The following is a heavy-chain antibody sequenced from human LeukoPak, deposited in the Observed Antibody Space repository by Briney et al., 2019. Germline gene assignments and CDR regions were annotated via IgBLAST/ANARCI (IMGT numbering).Heavy chain of an antibody. CDR3: ARRRYYDGSGYLE. CDR1: GDSVSRSDSY. CDR2: IYYSGRT. D-gene: IGHD3-22*01. V-gene: IGHV4-39*01. Sequence: PSETLSLTCSVSGDSVSRSDSYWDWIRQPPGKGLEWIGTIYYSGRTYCSPSLKSRVTVSVDPSNNQFSLNLRSVTAADTAVYYCARRRYYDGSGYLEWGQGTLLSVSS. J-gene: IGHJ1*01.